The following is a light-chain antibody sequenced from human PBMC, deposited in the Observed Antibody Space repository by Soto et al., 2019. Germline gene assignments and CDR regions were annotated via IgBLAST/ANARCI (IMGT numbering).Light chain of an antibody. CDR3: QKYNKAPFT. Sequence: DIQLTQSPSSLSASVGDRVTITCRASQGINDYLAWYQQKPGEVPNLLIYAASTLQSGVPSRFSGSGSGTLFTLTISGLQPEDVATDYCQKYNKAPFTFGQGTRLEIK. V-gene: IGKV1-27*01. J-gene: IGKJ5*01. CDR2: AAS. CDR1: QGINDY.